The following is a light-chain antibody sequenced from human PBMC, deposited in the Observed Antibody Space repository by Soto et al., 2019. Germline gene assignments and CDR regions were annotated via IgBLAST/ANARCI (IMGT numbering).Light chain of an antibody. CDR1: SSNIGTGYD. J-gene: IGLJ2*01. CDR2: GNS. CDR3: QSDDNNVSVI. V-gene: IGLV1-40*01. Sequence: QSVLTQPPSVSGAPGQRVTISCTGSSSNIGTGYDVHWYQQLPGTAPKLLIYGNSNRPSGVPDRFSGSKSGTSASLAITGLQAEDEAEYYCQSDDNNVSVIFGGGTKLTVL.